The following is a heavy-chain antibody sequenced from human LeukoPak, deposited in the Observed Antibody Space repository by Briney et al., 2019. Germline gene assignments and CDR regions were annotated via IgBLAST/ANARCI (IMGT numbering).Heavy chain of an antibody. CDR2: VRGSGGST. J-gene: IGHJ4*02. CDR3: AKYDSSGYVDY. V-gene: IGHV3-23*01. CDR1: ACTVSSEA. Sequence: WRPLRLSYAAPACTVSSEAMSWVRQAPGKGLEWVSAVRGSGGSTYYADSVKGRFTISRDNSKNTLYLQMNSLRAEDTAVYYCAKYDSSGYVDYWGQGTLATVSS. D-gene: IGHD3-22*01.